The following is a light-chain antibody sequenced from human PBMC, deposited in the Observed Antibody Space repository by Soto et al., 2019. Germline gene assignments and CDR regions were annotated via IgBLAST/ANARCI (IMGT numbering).Light chain of an antibody. V-gene: IGKV3-11*01. CDR2: DVS. CDR1: QNISNY. CDR3: QQRSNWPPIT. J-gene: IGKJ5*01. Sequence: IVLTQSPARLCLSPGRRASVSCRSSQNISNYLIWYQQKPGQAPRLLIYDVSNRATGIPARFSGSGSGTGFTLTISSLEPEDFAVYYCQQRSNWPPITFGQGTRLEIK.